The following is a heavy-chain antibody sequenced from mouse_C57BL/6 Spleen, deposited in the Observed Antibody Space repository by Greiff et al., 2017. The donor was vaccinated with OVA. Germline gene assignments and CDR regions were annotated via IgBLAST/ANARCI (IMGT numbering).Heavy chain of an antibody. CDR2: IDPSDSYT. V-gene: IGHV1-50*01. Sequence: QVQLQQPGAELVKPGASVKLSCKASGYTFTSYWMQWVKQRPGQGLEWIGEIDPSDSYTNYNQKFKGKATLTVDTSASTAYMQLSSLTSEDSAVYYCARWSRGYGSSPWFADWGQGTLVTVSA. J-gene: IGHJ3*01. CDR3: ARWSRGYGSSPWFAD. CDR1: GYTFTSYW. D-gene: IGHD1-1*01.